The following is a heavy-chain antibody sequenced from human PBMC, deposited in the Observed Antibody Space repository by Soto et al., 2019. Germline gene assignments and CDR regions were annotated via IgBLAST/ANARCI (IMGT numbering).Heavy chain of an antibody. Sequence: GGSLRLSCAASGFTVSSNYMSWVRQAPGKGLEWVSLIYSGGSTYYADSVKGRFTISRDNSKNTLYLQMNSLRAEDTAVYYCAKWAYCGGDCYPFDYWGQGTLVTVSS. J-gene: IGHJ4*02. V-gene: IGHV3-53*01. CDR1: GFTVSSNY. CDR2: IYSGGST. CDR3: AKWAYCGGDCYPFDY. D-gene: IGHD2-21*02.